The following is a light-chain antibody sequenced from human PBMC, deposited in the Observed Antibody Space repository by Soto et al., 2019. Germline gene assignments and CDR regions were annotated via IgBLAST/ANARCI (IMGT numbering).Light chain of an antibody. CDR3: QQSYSTMAT. V-gene: IGKV1-39*01. Sequence: DFQMTQSPSSLSASMGDRVTITCRASQSIRTYLNWYQQKPGKAPQLLIYAASRLQSGVPSRFSGSGSGTDFTLTISSLQPEDFATYYCQQSYSTMATFGQGTKVDIK. CDR1: QSIRTY. J-gene: IGKJ1*01. CDR2: AAS.